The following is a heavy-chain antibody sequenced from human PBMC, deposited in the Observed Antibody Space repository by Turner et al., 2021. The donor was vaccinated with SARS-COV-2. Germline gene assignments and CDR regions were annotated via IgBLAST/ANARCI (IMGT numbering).Heavy chain of an antibody. D-gene: IGHD3-9*01. J-gene: IGHJ6*02. V-gene: IGHV1-2*02. CDR3: AILEYYDILTGVDYGMDV. CDR1: GYTFTGYY. CDR2: INPNSGGT. Sequence: QVQLVQSGAEVKKPGASVKVSCKASGYTFTGYYMHWVRQAPGQGLEWMGWINPNSGGTNYAQKFQGRVTMTRDTSISTAYMELSRLSSDDTAVYYCAILEYYDILTGVDYGMDVWGQGTTVTVSS.